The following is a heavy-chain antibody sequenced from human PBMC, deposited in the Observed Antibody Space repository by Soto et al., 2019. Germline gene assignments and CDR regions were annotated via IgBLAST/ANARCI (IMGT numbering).Heavy chain of an antibody. J-gene: IGHJ5*02. CDR1: GFTFSSYA. CDR3: ATDSSSWYLVDWFDP. Sequence: GGSLRLSCAASGFTFSSYAMSWVRQAPGKGLEWVSAISGSGGSTYYADSVKGRFTISRDNSKNTLYLQMNSLRAEDTAVYYCATDSSSWYLVDWFDPWGQGTLVTVSS. V-gene: IGHV3-23*01. D-gene: IGHD6-13*01. CDR2: ISGSGGST.